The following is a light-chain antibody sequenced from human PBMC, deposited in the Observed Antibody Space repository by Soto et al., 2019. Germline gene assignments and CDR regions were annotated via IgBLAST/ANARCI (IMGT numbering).Light chain of an antibody. CDR2: AAS. V-gene: IGKV1-39*01. CDR1: QSISSY. Sequence: DIQMTQSPSSLSASVGDRVTITCRASQSISSYLNWYQHKPGNAPKLLIYAASSLQTGVPSRFSGSRSGTDFALTISSLQLEDFATYYCQQTDSFPRTFGQGTKVEMK. J-gene: IGKJ1*01. CDR3: QQTDSFPRT.